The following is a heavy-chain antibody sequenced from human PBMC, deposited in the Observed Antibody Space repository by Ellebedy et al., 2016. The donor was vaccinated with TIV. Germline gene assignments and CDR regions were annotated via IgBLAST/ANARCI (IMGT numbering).Heavy chain of an antibody. CDR3: ARGPKARGAFDQ. Sequence: SQTLSLTCAISGDSXXSNSPXWNSXXXSPSTXLEWLGRTYYRSKWYNAYVVSVKSRITINPDTSKNQFSLQLNSVTPEETAVYYCARGPKARGAFDQWGQGTMVTVSS. CDR2: TYYRSKWYN. D-gene: IGHD3-10*01. J-gene: IGHJ3*01. CDR1: GDSXXSNSPX. V-gene: IGHV6-1*01.